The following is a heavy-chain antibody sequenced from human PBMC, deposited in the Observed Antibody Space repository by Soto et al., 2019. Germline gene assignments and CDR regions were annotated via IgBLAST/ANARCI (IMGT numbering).Heavy chain of an antibody. CDR3: ARYSGTYRDY. CDR2: ITGSGYI. J-gene: IGHJ4*02. D-gene: IGHD1-26*01. V-gene: IGHV3-21*01. Sequence: EVQLVGSGGGLVKPGESLRLSCAASGFTFSNYGMNWVRQAPGKGLEWVSSITGSGYIFYADSVEGRFSISRDNAKNSLYLQMNSLRAEDTAVYFCARYSGTYRDYWGQGSLVTVSS. CDR1: GFTFSNYG.